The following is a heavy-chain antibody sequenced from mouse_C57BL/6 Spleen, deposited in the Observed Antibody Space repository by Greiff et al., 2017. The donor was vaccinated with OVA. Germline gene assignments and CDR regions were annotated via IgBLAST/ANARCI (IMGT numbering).Heavy chain of an antibody. CDR3: ARGRGMGYFDD. CDR2: ISAGGSYT. V-gene: IGHV5-4*01. J-gene: IGHJ2*01. Sequence: EVHLVESGGGLVKPGGSLKLSCAASGFTFSSYAMSWVRQTPEKRLEWVATISAGGSYTYYPDNVKGRFTISRDNAKNNLYLQMSHLKSEDTAMYYCARGRGMGYFDDWGQGTTLTVSS. D-gene: IGHD2-10*02. CDR1: GFTFSSYA.